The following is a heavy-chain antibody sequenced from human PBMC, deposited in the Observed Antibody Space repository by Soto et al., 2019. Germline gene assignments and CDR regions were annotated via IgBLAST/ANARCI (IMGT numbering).Heavy chain of an antibody. J-gene: IGHJ4*02. V-gene: IGHV3-13*01. CDR1: GFTFSNYD. Sequence: RLSCAASGFTFSNYDMHWVRQATGKGLEWVSTIDTAGDTYYPGSVKGRFTISRENAKNSLSLQMNSLRAGDTAVYYCARDWRDYTFDYWGQGTLVTVSS. D-gene: IGHD2-2*02. CDR3: ARDWRDYTFDY. CDR2: IDTAGDT.